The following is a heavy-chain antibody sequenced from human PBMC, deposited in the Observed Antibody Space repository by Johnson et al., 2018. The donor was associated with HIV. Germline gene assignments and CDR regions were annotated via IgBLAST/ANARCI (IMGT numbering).Heavy chain of an antibody. Sequence: VQLVESGGGVVRPGGSLRLSCAASGFTFDDYGMSWVRQAPGKGLEWVSGVNWNGDSTGYADSVKGRFTTSRDNAKHSLYLQMNSLRAEDTALYYCARRSGITMISGDAFDIWGQGTMVTVSS. V-gene: IGHV3-20*04. CDR1: GFTFDDYG. D-gene: IGHD3-22*01. J-gene: IGHJ3*02. CDR3: ARRSGITMISGDAFDI. CDR2: VNWNGDST.